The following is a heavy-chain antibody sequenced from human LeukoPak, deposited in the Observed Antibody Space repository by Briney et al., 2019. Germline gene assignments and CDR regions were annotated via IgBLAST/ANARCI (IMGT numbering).Heavy chain of an antibody. D-gene: IGHD6-6*01. J-gene: IGHJ6*03. CDR1: GGSFSGYY. Sequence: SETLSRTCAGYGGSFSGYYWRWIRQPPGKGLEWSGEINHSGSTHDNPSLRSRVTISVDTSRHQFSLKLSSVTAADTAVYYCASLASIAARRSVSSSSYMAVCGKATTVTASS. V-gene: IGHV4-34*01. CDR3: ASLASIAARRSVSSSSYMAV. CDR2: INHSGST.